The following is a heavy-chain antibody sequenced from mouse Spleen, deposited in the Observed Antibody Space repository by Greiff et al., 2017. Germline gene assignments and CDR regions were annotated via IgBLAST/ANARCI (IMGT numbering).Heavy chain of an antibody. CDR2: INPNNGGT. Sequence: VQLQQSGPELVKPGASVKIPCKASGYTFTDYNMDWVKQSPGKSLEWIGDINPNNGGTIYNQKFKGKATLTVDKSSSTAYMELRSLTSEDTAVYYCARGDYYGPGGYFDYWGQGTTLTVSS. CDR1: GYTFTDYN. J-gene: IGHJ2*01. D-gene: IGHD1-2*01. CDR3: ARGDYYGPGGYFDY. V-gene: IGHV1-18*01.